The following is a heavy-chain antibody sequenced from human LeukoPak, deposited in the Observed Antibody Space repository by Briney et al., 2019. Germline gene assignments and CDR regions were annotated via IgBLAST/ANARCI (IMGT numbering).Heavy chain of an antibody. Sequence: GGSLRLSCAASGFTFSSYGMHWVRQAPGKGLVWVAVIWYDGSNKYYADSVKGRFTISRDNSKNTLYLQMNSLRAEDTAVYYCASYCRSSSGCSGYFDYWGQGTLVTVSS. CDR3: ASYCRSSSGCSGYFDY. CDR1: GFTFSSYG. V-gene: IGHV3-33*01. CDR2: IWYDGSNK. J-gene: IGHJ4*02. D-gene: IGHD6-19*01.